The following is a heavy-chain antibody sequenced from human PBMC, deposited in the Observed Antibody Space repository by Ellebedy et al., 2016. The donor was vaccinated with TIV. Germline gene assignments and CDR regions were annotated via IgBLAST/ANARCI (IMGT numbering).Heavy chain of an antibody. J-gene: IGHJ4*02. Sequence: ASVKVSCXASGYTFTSYHISWVRQAPGQGLEWVGWIRPHDGYTYYPQRFQGRVTMTADTSTTTTYMALGSLRSDDTAVYYCARVDILNGYYYFDSWGQGTLVTVSA. D-gene: IGHD3-9*01. CDR2: IRPHDGYT. V-gene: IGHV1-18*01. CDR1: GYTFTSYH. CDR3: ARVDILNGYYYFDS.